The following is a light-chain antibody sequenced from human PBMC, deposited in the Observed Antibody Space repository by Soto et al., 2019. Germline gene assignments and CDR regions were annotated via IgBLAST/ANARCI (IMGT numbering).Light chain of an antibody. J-gene: IGKJ2*01. V-gene: IGKV1-33*01. CDR1: QDISNY. Sequence: DIQMTQSPSSLSASVGDRVTITCQASQDISNYVNWYQQKPGKAPKLLIYDASNLETGVPSRFSGSGSGTDFTFTIISLQPEDIATYYGQQYDNLLMYTFGQGTKLEIK. CDR3: QQYDNLLMYT. CDR2: DAS.